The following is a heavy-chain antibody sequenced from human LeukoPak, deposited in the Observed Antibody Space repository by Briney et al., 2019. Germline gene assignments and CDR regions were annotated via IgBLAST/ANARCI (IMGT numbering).Heavy chain of an antibody. CDR1: GYIFTNYW. J-gene: IGHJ4*02. Sequence: KGGESLQISCKGSGYIFTNYWIGWVRQMPGKGLDWMGIIYPGDSDTTYSPSFQGQVTISADKSISTAYLQWSSLKTSDTAMYYCARQIAAGREFDYWGPGTLVTVSS. D-gene: IGHD6-13*01. CDR3: ARQIAAGREFDY. V-gene: IGHV5-51*01. CDR2: IYPGDSDT.